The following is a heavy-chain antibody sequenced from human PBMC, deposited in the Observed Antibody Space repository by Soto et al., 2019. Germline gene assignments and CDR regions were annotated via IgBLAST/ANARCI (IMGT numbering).Heavy chain of an antibody. D-gene: IGHD3-9*01. CDR2: ISHDGRNK. CDR3: VKEEYYDILTGSRGDAFDI. Sequence: GGSLRLSCAASGFTFSSYAMHWVRQAPAKGLDWVAVISHDGRNKYYADSVKGRFAVSRDNSKKTLYLQMNSLRAEDTAVYYCVKEEYYDILTGSRGDAFDIWGQGTMVTVSS. CDR1: GFTFSSYA. V-gene: IGHV3-30*18. J-gene: IGHJ3*02.